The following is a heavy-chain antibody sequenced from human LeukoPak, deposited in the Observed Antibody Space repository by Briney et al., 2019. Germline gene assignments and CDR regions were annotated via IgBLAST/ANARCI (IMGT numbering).Heavy chain of an antibody. Sequence: GGSLTLSCAVSGFTMSSYAMSWVRQPPRKGLEWVSAIRGSGGSTYYADSVKGRFTISRDNSKNTLYLQLNILRAEDTVEYLCAQENLWGQGTLVTVSS. J-gene: IGHJ1*01. D-gene: IGHD1-14*01. CDR3: AQENL. CDR2: IRGSGGST. V-gene: IGHV3-23*01. CDR1: GFTMSSYA.